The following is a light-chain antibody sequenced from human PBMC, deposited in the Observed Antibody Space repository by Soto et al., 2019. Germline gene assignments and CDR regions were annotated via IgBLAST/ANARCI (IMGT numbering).Light chain of an antibody. Sequence: DIQLTQSPSFLSASVGDRVTITCRASQGISSYLAWYQQKPRKAPKLLIYVAYTLQSGVPSRFSGSGSGTEFTLTISSLQPEDFATYYCQQFNSYPITFGQGTRLEIK. CDR2: VAY. CDR3: QQFNSYPIT. CDR1: QGISSY. V-gene: IGKV1-9*01. J-gene: IGKJ5*01.